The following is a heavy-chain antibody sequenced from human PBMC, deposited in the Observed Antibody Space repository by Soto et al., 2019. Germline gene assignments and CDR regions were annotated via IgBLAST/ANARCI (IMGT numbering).Heavy chain of an antibody. Sequence: LRLSCAASGFTFSSYAMSWVRQAPGKGLGWVSAISGSGGSTYYADSVKGRFTISRDNSKNTLYLQMNSLRAEDTAVYYCAKGSAGVGAPDYWGQGTLVTVSS. V-gene: IGHV3-23*01. J-gene: IGHJ4*02. D-gene: IGHD1-26*01. CDR2: ISGSGGST. CDR3: AKGSAGVGAPDY. CDR1: GFTFSSYA.